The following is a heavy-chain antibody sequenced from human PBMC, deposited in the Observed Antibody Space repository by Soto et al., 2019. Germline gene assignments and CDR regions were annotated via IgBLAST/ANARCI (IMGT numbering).Heavy chain of an antibody. CDR1: GDTFNFYS. Sequence: QVQLVQCGAEEKRPGSSVKVSCKASGDTFNFYSINWVRQAPGLGLEWMGRVNPIVSMSNYAQKFQGRVTMTADNSTSTAYMELSSLRSEDTAIYYCASSYGSGYRAFDYWGQGALVTVSS. CDR3: ASSYGSGYRAFDY. D-gene: IGHD3-10*01. V-gene: IGHV1-69*02. J-gene: IGHJ4*02. CDR2: VNPIVSMS.